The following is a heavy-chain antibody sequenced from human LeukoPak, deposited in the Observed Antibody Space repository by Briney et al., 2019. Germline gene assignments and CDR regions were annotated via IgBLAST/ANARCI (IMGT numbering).Heavy chain of an antibody. CDR3: ARTYYDFWSGYYRAQLFDP. Sequence: KPSETLSLTCTVSGSISGYYWSWIRQPPGKGLEWIGYIYYSGSTNYNPSLKSRVTISVDTSKNQFSLKLSSVTAADTAVYYCARTYYDFWSGYYRAQLFDPWGQGTLVTVSS. CDR2: IYYSGST. V-gene: IGHV4-59*01. D-gene: IGHD3-3*01. J-gene: IGHJ5*02. CDR1: GSISGYY.